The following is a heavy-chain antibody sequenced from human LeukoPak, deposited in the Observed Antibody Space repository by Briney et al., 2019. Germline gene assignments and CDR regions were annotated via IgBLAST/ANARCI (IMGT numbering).Heavy chain of an antibody. D-gene: IGHD6-13*01. CDR3: AKSPTTGYSSSANWFDP. J-gene: IGHJ5*02. Sequence: GGSLRLSCAASSFTVSSSYMTWVRQAPGKGLEWVSIIYSGGSTYYADSVKGRFTISRDNSKNTLYLQMNSLRAEDTAVYYCAKSPTTGYSSSANWFDPWGQGTLVTVSS. CDR2: IYSGGST. V-gene: IGHV3-53*01. CDR1: SFTVSSSY.